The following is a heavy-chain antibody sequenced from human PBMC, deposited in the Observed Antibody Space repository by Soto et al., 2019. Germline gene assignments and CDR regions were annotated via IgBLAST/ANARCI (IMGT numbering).Heavy chain of an antibody. CDR2: LYTGTDT. Sequence: GGSLRLSCAASGFTVSSTYLTWVRQAPGKGLEWVAILYTGTDTVYADSLKGRFTVSRNSCKNTFYLQMNSLRAEDTAMYFCAGSHYNGTYSGRFLDYWGQGSMVTVSS. J-gene: IGHJ4*02. D-gene: IGHD1-1*01. CDR3: AGSHYNGTYSGRFLDY. V-gene: IGHV3-53*01. CDR1: GFTVSSTY.